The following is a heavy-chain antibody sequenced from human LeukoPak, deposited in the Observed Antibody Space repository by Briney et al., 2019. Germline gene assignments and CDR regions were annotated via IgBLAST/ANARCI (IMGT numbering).Heavy chain of an antibody. Sequence: GGSLRLSCAASGFTFDDYAMHWVRQAPGKGLEWVSGISWNSGSIGYADSVKGRFTISRDNAKNSLYLQMNSLRAEDTALYYCAKETRGYYDSSGYYSPSFDYWGQGTLVTVSS. CDR1: GFTFDDYA. V-gene: IGHV3-9*01. D-gene: IGHD3-22*01. CDR3: AKETRGYYDSSGYYSPSFDY. CDR2: ISWNSGSI. J-gene: IGHJ4*02.